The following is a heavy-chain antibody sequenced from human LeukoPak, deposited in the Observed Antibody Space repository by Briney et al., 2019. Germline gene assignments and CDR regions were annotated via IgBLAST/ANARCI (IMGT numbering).Heavy chain of an antibody. V-gene: IGHV4-59*08. Sequence: SETLSLTCTVSGGSMSTYYWSWIRQPPEKGLEWIGYIYYSGSTNYNPSLKSRVTISVDTSKNQFSLKLSSVTAADTAVYYCARGDYYDSSGYKTLYDYWGQGTLVTVSS. CDR3: ARGDYYDSSGYKTLYDY. CDR2: IYYSGST. CDR1: GGSMSTYY. D-gene: IGHD3-22*01. J-gene: IGHJ4*02.